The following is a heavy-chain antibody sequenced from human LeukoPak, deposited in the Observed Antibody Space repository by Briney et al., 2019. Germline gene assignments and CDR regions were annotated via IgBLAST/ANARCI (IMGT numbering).Heavy chain of an antibody. CDR3: ARDGGGSSSCFDY. CDR1: GFTFRSYS. D-gene: IGHD6-13*01. Sequence: GGSLRLSCAASGFTFRSYSMNWVRQAPGKGLEWVSSISSSSSYMYYADSVKGRFTISRDNSKNTLYLQMNSLRAEDTALYYCARDGGGSSSCFDYWGQGTLVTVSS. J-gene: IGHJ4*02. CDR2: ISSSSSYM. V-gene: IGHV3-21*04.